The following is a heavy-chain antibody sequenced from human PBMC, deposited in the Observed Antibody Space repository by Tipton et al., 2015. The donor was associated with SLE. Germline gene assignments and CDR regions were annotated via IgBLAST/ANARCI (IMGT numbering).Heavy chain of an antibody. D-gene: IGHD6-19*01. J-gene: IGHJ4*02. Sequence: QLVQSGGGLVQPGGSLRLSCAASGFTVSSNYMSWVRQAPGKGLEWVGSIYDNGNTYYNPSLKSRATISADTSKNLFSLKLSSVTAADMAVYYCARRSLLAVPKWGLGTLVTVS. CDR2: IYDNGNT. CDR3: ARRSLLAVPK. CDR1: GFTVSSNY. V-gene: IGHV4-39*02.